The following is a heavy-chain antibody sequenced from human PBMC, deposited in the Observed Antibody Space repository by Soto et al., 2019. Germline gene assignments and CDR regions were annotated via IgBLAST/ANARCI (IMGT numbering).Heavy chain of an antibody. D-gene: IGHD3-9*01. J-gene: IGHJ3*02. Sequence: GQGLEWMGGIIPIFGTANYAQKFQGRVTITADESTSTAYMELSSLRSEDTAVYYCARDSGATKDILTGYPQDDAFDIWGQGTMVTVSS. CDR2: IIPIFGTA. CDR3: ARDSGATKDILTGYPQDDAFDI. V-gene: IGHV1-69*01.